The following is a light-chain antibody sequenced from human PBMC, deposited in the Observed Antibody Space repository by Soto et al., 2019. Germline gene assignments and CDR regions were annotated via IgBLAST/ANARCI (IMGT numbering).Light chain of an antibody. Sequence: DIQMTQSPSSLSASVGDRVTITCRASQSISSYLNWYQQKPGKAPKLLIYAASSLQSGVPSRFIGGGSGTDFTLTISSLQPEDFATYYCQQSYSTLYTFGQGTKLEIK. CDR3: QQSYSTLYT. CDR1: QSISSY. V-gene: IGKV1-39*01. CDR2: AAS. J-gene: IGKJ2*01.